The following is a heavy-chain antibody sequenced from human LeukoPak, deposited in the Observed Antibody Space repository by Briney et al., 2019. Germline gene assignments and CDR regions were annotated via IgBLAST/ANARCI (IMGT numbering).Heavy chain of an antibody. V-gene: IGHV4-59*08. Sequence: GSLRLSCAVSGFSVTNNYMSWIRQPPGKGLEWIGYIYYSGSTNYNPSLKSRVTISVDTSKNQFSLKLSSVTAADTAVYYCARTYYDFWSGSRYWYFQLWGRGTLVTVSS. CDR1: GFSVTNNY. J-gene: IGHJ2*01. CDR3: ARTYYDFWSGSRYWYFQL. CDR2: IYYSGST. D-gene: IGHD3-3*01.